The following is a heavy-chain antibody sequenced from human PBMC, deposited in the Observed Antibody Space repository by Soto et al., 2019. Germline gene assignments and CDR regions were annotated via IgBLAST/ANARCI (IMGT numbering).Heavy chain of an antibody. D-gene: IGHD2-15*01. CDR2: IIPIFGTA. Sequence: QVQLVQSGAEVKKPGSSVKVSCKASGGTFSSYAISWVRQAPGQGLEWMGGIIPIFGTANYAQKFQGRVTLTADEATSTAYMELSSLRSEDTAVDYCARARGGNVPAYGMDVWGQGTTVTVSS. CDR3: ARARGGNVPAYGMDV. CDR1: GGTFSSYA. J-gene: IGHJ6*02. V-gene: IGHV1-69*01.